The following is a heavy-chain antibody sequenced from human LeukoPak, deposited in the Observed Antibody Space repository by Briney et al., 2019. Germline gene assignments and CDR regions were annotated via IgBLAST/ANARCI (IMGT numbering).Heavy chain of an antibody. CDR1: GYTFTSHY. V-gene: IGHV1-46*01. J-gene: IGHJ4*02. Sequence: ASVKVSCKASGYTFTSHYMHWVRQAPGQGLEWMGIVNPSDGSASYAQKFQGGVTMTRDTSTSTVYMELSSLRSEDTAVYYCARVTGASGSGFDYWGRGTLVTVSS. CDR3: ARVTGASGSGFDY. CDR2: VNPSDGSA. D-gene: IGHD3-10*01.